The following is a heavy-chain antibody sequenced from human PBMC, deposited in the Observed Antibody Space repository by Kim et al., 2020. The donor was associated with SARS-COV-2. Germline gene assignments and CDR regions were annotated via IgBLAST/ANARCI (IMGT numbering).Heavy chain of an antibody. Sequence: GGSLRLSCAPSEFTFSSYSMIWVRQAPGKGLEWVSYISSSGTNIYYADSVKGRFTISRDNAKNLLYLQLSSLRDEDTAVYYCARGGPGYKDVWGRWT. D-gene: IGHD1-26*01. J-gene: IGHJ6*03. CDR1: EFTFSSYS. V-gene: IGHV3-48*02. CDR3: ARGGPGYKDV. CDR2: ISSSGTNI.